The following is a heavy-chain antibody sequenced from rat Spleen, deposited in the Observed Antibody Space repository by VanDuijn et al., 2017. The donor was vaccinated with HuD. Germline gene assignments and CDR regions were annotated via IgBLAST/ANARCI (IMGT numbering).Heavy chain of an antibody. V-gene: IGHV5-29*01. CDR3: ARHPYGGFHFDY. CDR2: ISYDGSST. Sequence: EVQLVESDGGLVQPGRSLKLSCAASGFTFSDYYMAWVRQAPTKGLEWVATISYDGSSTYYRDSVKGRFTISRDNAKSTLYLQMDSLRSEDTATYYCARHPYGGFHFDYWGQGVMVTVSS. D-gene: IGHD1-11*01. J-gene: IGHJ2*01. CDR1: GFTFSDYY.